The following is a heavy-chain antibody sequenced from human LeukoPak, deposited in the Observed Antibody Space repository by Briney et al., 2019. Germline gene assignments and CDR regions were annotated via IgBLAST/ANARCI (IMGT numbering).Heavy chain of an antibody. Sequence: GGSLRLSCAASGFTFDDYAMHWVRQAPGKGLEWVSGISWNSGSIGYADSVKGRFTISRDNAKNSLYLQMNSLRAEDTALYYCAKIRDYGSSWSYYFDYWGQGTLVTVSS. CDR2: ISWNSGSI. V-gene: IGHV3-9*01. CDR1: GFTFDDYA. D-gene: IGHD6-13*01. J-gene: IGHJ4*02. CDR3: AKIRDYGSSWSYYFDY.